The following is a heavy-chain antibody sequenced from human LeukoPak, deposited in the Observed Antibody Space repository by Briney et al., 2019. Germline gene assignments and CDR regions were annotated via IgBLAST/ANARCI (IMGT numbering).Heavy chain of an antibody. CDR2: MNPNSGNT. J-gene: IGHJ4*02. Sequence: ASVKVSCKASGYTFTSYDINWVRQATGQGLEWMGWMNPNSGNTGYAQKLQGRVTMTRNTSISTAYMELSSLRSEDTAVYYCARDQYQAAGTVDYWGQGTLVTVSS. D-gene: IGHD6-13*01. CDR3: ARDQYQAAGTVDY. CDR1: GYTFTSYD. V-gene: IGHV1-8*01.